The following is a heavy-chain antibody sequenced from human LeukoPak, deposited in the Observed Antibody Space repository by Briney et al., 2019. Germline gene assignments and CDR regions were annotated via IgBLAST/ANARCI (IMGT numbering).Heavy chain of an antibody. Sequence: VASVKVSCKASGYTFTGYYMYWVRQAPGQGLEWMGRINPNSGGTNYAQKFQGRVTMTRDTSISTAYMELSRLRSDDTAVYYCASLSGIAAAASFDYWGQGTLVTVSS. CDR1: GYTFTGYY. D-gene: IGHD6-13*01. CDR3: ASLSGIAAAASFDY. CDR2: INPNSGGT. J-gene: IGHJ4*02. V-gene: IGHV1-2*06.